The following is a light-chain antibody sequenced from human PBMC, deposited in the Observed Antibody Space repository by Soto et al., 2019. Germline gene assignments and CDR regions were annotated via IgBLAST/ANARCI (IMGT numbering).Light chain of an antibody. J-gene: IGKJ2*01. V-gene: IGKV3-20*01. CDR3: QQYGSSPLYA. Sequence: EIVLTQSPVTLSLSPGERATLSCRASQSVTSSYLAWYQQKPGQAPRLLIYGASSRATGIPDRFSGSGSETDFTLTISRLEPEDFAVYYCQQYGSSPLYAFGQGTKLEIK. CDR2: GAS. CDR1: QSVTSSY.